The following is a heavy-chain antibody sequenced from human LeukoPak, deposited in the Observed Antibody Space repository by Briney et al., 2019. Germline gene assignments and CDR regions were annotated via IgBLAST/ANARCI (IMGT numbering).Heavy chain of an antibody. D-gene: IGHD3-22*01. CDR2: IYYSGST. V-gene: IGHV4-39*07. Sequence: SGTLSLTCTVSGGSISSSSYYWGWIRQPPGKGLEWIGSIYYSGSTYYNPSLKSRVTISVDTSKNQFSLKLSSVTAADTAVYYCARVSDSSGYYGGPLDFDYWGQGTLVTVSS. CDR3: ARVSDSSGYYGGPLDFDY. J-gene: IGHJ4*02. CDR1: GGSISSSSYY.